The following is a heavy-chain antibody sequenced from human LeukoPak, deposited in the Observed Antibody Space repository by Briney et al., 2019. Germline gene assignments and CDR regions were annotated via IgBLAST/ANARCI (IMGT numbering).Heavy chain of an antibody. Sequence: SETLSLTCTVSGGSISSSSYFWGRIRQPPGKGLEWIGTIHYSGSTYYNPSLKRRVTISVDTSKNQFSLRLTSVTAADTAVFYCARSSGFFPFDQWGQGTLVAVSS. V-gene: IGHV4-39*01. CDR1: GGSISSSSYF. D-gene: IGHD6-19*01. CDR2: IHYSGST. J-gene: IGHJ4*02. CDR3: ARSSGFFPFDQ.